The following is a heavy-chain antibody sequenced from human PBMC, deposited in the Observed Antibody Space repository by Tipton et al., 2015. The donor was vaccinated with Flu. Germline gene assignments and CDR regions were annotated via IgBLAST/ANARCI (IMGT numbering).Heavy chain of an antibody. CDR3: ARGAAAALFY. CDR2: IYYSGST. J-gene: IGHJ4*02. Sequence: GLVKPSETLSLTCTVSGGSISSYYWSWIRQPPGKGLEWIGYIYYSGSTNYNPSLKSRVTISVDTSKNQFSLKLSSVTAADTAVYYCARGAAAALFYWGQGTLVTVSS. D-gene: IGHD6-13*01. V-gene: IGHV4-59*01. CDR1: GGSISSYY.